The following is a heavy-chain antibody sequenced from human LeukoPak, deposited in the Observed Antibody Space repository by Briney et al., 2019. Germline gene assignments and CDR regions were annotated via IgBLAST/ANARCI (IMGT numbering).Heavy chain of an antibody. D-gene: IGHD2-21*02. CDR1: GFTFDDYA. CDR3: AKGGGDCYSCGYYYYGMDV. Sequence: PGRSLRLSCAASGFTFDDYAMHWVRQAPGKGLEWVSGISWNSGSIGYADSVKGRFTISRDNAKNSLYLQMNSLRAEDTALYYCAKGGGDCYSCGYYYYGMDVWGQGTTVTVSS. CDR2: ISWNSGSI. J-gene: IGHJ6*02. V-gene: IGHV3-9*01.